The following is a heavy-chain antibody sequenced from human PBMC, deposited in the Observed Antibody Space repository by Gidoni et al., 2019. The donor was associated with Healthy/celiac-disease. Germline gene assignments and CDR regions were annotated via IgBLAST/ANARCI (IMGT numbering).Heavy chain of an antibody. Sequence: QVQLVQSGAEGRKPGASVKVSSKASGYTFTSYAMHWVHQAPVQRLEWMGWINAGNGNTKYSQKLQGRVTITRDTSASTAYLALSSLSSEATDVYYCAINFSPSAGTFYGMDVWGQGTTFTVSS. CDR3: AINFSPSAGTFYGMDV. D-gene: IGHD6-13*01. CDR2: INAGNGNT. V-gene: IGHV1-3*01. CDR1: GYTFTSYA. J-gene: IGHJ6*02.